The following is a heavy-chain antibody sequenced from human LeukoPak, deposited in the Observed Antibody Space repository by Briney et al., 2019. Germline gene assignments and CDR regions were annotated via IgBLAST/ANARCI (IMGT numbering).Heavy chain of an antibody. CDR1: GGSFSVYY. CDR3: AWGAKFYYDILTGYYFDY. CDR2: INHSGST. J-gene: IGHJ4*02. V-gene: IGHV4-34*01. D-gene: IGHD3-9*01. Sequence: SETLSLTCGVYGGSFSVYYWNWIRQPPGKGLEWIGEINHSGSTNYNPSLKSRVTISIDTSKNQFSLKLSSVTAADTAVYYCAWGAKFYYDILTGYYFDYWGQGTLVTVSS.